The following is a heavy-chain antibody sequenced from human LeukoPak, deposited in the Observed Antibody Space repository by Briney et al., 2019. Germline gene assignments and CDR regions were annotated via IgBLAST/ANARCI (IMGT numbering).Heavy chain of an antibody. V-gene: IGHV4-39*01. D-gene: IGHD2-21*02. Sequence: ASETLSLTCSVSGGSISSSGYYWGWIRQPPGKGLEWIGSVFHSGSTYHNPSLKSRVTISEDTSKNQFSLKLSSVTVADTAVYYRARQARGDSVFDYWGQGPLVTVSS. CDR1: GGSISSSGYY. CDR2: VFHSGST. CDR3: ARQARGDSVFDY. J-gene: IGHJ4*02.